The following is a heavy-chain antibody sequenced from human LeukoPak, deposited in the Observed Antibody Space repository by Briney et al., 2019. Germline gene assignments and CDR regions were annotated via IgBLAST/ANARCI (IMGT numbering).Heavy chain of an antibody. J-gene: IGHJ4*02. CDR2: INHSGST. CDR1: GGSFSGYY. V-gene: IGHV4-34*01. CDR3: ARDHLFRRYFDY. D-gene: IGHD2-21*01. Sequence: SETLSLTCAVYGGSFSGYYWSWIRQPPGKGLEWIGEINHSGSTNYNPSLKSRVTISVDTSKNQFSLKLSSVTAEDTAVYYCARDHLFRRYFDYWGQGTLVTVSS.